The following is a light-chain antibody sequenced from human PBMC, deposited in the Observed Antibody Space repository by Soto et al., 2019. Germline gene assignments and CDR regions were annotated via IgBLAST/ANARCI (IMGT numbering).Light chain of an antibody. Sequence: QSVLTQPPSASGTPGRRVTISCSGSSSKIGSNTVNWYQQLPGTAPKLLIHSNNQWPSGVPDRISGSKSGTSASLAISGLQSEDEADYYCAAWDDSLNGYVFGTGTNFTVL. CDR2: SNN. CDR3: AAWDDSLNGYV. CDR1: SSKIGSNT. V-gene: IGLV1-44*01. J-gene: IGLJ1*01.